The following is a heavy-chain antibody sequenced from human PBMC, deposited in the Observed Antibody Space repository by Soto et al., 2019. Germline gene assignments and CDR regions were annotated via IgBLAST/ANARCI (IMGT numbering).Heavy chain of an antibody. CDR1: GGSFSGYY. V-gene: IGHV4-34*01. D-gene: IGHD2-8*02. CDR3: ARDKITGLFDY. J-gene: IGHJ4*02. CDR2: INHSGST. Sequence: QVQLQQWGAGLLKPSETLSLTCAVYGGSFSGYYWTCIRQPPGTGLEWIGEINHSGSTNYNPSLKSRVTLSVDTAKNQFSLKLTSVTAADTAVYYCARDKITGLFDYWGQGTLVTVSS.